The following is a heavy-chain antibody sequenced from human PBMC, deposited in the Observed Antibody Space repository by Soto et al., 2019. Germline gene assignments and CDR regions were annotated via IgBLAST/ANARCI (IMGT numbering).Heavy chain of an antibody. CDR3: AKAPYHNWNDHWFDP. Sequence: GSLRLSCAASGFTFSSYAMSWVRQAPGKGLEWVSAISGSGGSTYYADSVKGRFTISRDNSKNTLYLRMNSLRAEDTAVYYCAKAPYHNWNDHWFDPWGQGTLVTVSS. D-gene: IGHD1-1*01. CDR1: GFTFSSYA. V-gene: IGHV3-23*01. CDR2: ISGSGGST. J-gene: IGHJ5*02.